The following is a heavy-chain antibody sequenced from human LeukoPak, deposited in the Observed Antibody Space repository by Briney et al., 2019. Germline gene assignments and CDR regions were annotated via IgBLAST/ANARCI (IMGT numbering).Heavy chain of an antibody. CDR2: ISAYNGNT. J-gene: IGHJ5*02. CDR1: GYXFTSYG. D-gene: IGHD2-15*01. V-gene: IGHV1-18*01. CDR3: AREGYCSGGTCYSTMNWFDP. Sequence: ASVKVSCKASGYXFTSYGITWARQAPGQGLEWMGWISAYNGNTNYAQKLQGRVTLTTDTSTSTAYMELRSLRSDDTAVYYCAREGYCSGGTCYSTMNWFDPWGQGTLVTVSS.